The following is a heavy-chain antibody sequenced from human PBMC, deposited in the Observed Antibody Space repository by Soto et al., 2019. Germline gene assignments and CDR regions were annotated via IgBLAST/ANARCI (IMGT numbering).Heavy chain of an antibody. D-gene: IGHD6-6*01. CDR3: ARASKQLANYYYYGMDV. V-gene: IGHV1-69*01. Sequence: QVQLVQSGGEVKTPGSSVKVSCKASGGTFSSYAISWVRQAPGQGLEWMGGIIPIFGTANYAQKFQGRVTITADESTSTAYMELSSLRSEDTAVYYCARASKQLANYYYYGMDVWGQGTTVTVSS. CDR2: IIPIFGTA. CDR1: GGTFSSYA. J-gene: IGHJ6*02.